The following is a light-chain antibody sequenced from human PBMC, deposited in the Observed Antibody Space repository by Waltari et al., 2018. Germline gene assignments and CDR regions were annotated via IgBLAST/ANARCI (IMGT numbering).Light chain of an antibody. Sequence: EIPLTQSPSFLSASVGDRVTITCRASQGIDTDLAWYQQRPGKAPNLLIYAASTLQSGIPSRFSGSGSGTEFTLTISSLQPEDFATYYCLQLSSYPLTFGGGTKVEIK. CDR1: QGIDTD. CDR3: LQLSSYPLT. V-gene: IGKV1-9*01. CDR2: AAS. J-gene: IGKJ4*01.